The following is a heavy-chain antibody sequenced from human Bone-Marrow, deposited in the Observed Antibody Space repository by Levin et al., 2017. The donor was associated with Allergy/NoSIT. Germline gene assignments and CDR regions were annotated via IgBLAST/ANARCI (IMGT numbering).Heavy chain of an antibody. CDR2: IYPGDSDT. D-gene: IGHD2-15*01. J-gene: IGHJ6*02. CDR3: ARHGACSGGSCYSEGYYYGMDV. V-gene: IGHV5-51*01. Sequence: GESLKISCKGSGYSFTSYWIGWVRQMPGKGLEWMGIIYPGDSDTRYSPSFQGQVTISADKSISTAYLQWSSLKASDTAMYYCARHGACSGGSCYSEGYYYGMDVWGQGTTVTVSS. CDR1: GYSFTSYW.